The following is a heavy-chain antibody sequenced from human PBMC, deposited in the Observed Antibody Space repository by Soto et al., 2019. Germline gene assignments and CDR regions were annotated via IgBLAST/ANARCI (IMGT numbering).Heavy chain of an antibody. D-gene: IGHD4-17*01. CDR2: ISAYNGNT. V-gene: IGHV1-18*01. CDR1: GYAFTSYG. Sequence: ASVKVSCKAAGYAFTSYGISWVRQAPGQGLEWMGWISAYNGNTNYAQKLQGRVTMTTDTSTSTAYMELRSLRSDDTAVYYCARDHPTPRLDYWGQGTLVTVSS. J-gene: IGHJ4*02. CDR3: ARDHPTPRLDY.